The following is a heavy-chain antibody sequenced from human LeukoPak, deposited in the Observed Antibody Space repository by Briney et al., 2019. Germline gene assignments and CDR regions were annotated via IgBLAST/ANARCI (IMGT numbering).Heavy chain of an antibody. D-gene: IGHD3-10*01. Sequence: GESLKISCKGSGYSFTSYWIGWVRQMPGKGLEWMGIIYPGDSDTRYSPSFQGQVTISADKSISTAYLQWSSLKASDTAMYYCARRAYGSGSYYTPSHYFDYWGQGTLVTVSS. J-gene: IGHJ4*02. CDR2: IYPGDSDT. V-gene: IGHV5-51*01. CDR1: GYSFTSYW. CDR3: ARRAYGSGSYYTPSHYFDY.